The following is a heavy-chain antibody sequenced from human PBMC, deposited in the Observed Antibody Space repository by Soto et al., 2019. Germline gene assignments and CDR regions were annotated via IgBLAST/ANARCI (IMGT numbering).Heavy chain of an antibody. CDR2: IIPIFGTA. V-gene: IGHV1-69*06. CDR1: GGTFSSYA. Sequence: SVKVSCKASGGTFSSYAISWVRQAPGQGLEWMGGIIPIFGTANYAQKFQGRVTITADKSTSTAYMELSSLRSEDTAVYYCARRFLAAADNWFDPWRQGTLVTVSS. CDR3: ARRFLAAADNWFDP. J-gene: IGHJ5*02. D-gene: IGHD2-15*01.